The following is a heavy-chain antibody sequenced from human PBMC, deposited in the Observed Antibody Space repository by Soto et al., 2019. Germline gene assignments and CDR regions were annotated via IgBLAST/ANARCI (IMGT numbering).Heavy chain of an antibody. J-gene: IGHJ4*02. V-gene: IGHV4-39*01. CDR2: FHYSGST. D-gene: IGHD3-16*01. Sequence: QVQVQESGPGLVRPSETLSLTCTVSGGSISSRDSYWGWIRQPPGKGLEWIGSFHYSGSTYYNPSLKSRVTISVDTSKNQLSLRVTSVTAADTAVYYCARGFGRSHFDYWGQGNLVTVSS. CDR1: GGSISSRDSY. CDR3: ARGFGRSHFDY.